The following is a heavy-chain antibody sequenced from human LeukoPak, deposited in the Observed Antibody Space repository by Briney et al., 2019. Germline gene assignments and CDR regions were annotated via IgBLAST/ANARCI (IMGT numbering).Heavy chain of an antibody. CDR3: ARVATQYNYGAYSYYGMDV. CDR2: IYSGGIT. Sequence: PGGSLRLSCAASGFTFSSYAMNWVRQAPGKGLEWVSIIYSGGITYYADSVKGRFTISRHSSKNTLYLQMNSLRTEDTAVYYCARVATQYNYGAYSYYGMDVWGQGTTVTVSS. J-gene: IGHJ6*02. V-gene: IGHV3-53*04. CDR1: GFTFSSYA. D-gene: IGHD5-18*01.